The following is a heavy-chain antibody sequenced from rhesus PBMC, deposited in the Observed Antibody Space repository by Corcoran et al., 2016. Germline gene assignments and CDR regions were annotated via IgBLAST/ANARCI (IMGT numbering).Heavy chain of an antibody. CDR1: GGSIRFRYR. CDR3: ARAQRWLLFDY. Sequence: VHLHESGPGVAQPSETLSLPCAVSGGSIRFRYRWTWIRPPPRKGLEWIGYIYGNSRSNQYKFSLKTRVTISKHTSKNKISVKLTSVTAADTAVYYCARAQRWLLFDYWGQGVLVTVSS. CDR2: IYGNSRSN. J-gene: IGHJ4*01. V-gene: IGHV4S10*01. D-gene: IGHD6-37*01.